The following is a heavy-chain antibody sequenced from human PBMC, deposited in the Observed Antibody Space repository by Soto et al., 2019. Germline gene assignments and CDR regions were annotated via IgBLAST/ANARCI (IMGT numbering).Heavy chain of an antibody. J-gene: IGHJ4*02. V-gene: IGHV3-23*01. CDR3: AKVVNAIRFPFEY. CDR2: ISGSRSST. D-gene: IGHD2-2*01. Sequence: EVQLLESGGGLVQPGGSLRLSCAASGFSFSNYAMTWVRQAPGKGLEWVSSISGSRSSTYYADSVRGRFTISRDNSKNTLYLQMNSLRAEDTATYYCAKVVNAIRFPFEYWGQGTLVTVSS. CDR1: GFSFSNYA.